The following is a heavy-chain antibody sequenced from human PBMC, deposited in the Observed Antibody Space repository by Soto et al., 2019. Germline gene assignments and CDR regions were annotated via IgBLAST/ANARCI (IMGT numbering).Heavy chain of an antibody. D-gene: IGHD3-10*01. CDR2: VTSSGSSI. J-gene: IGHJ6*02. CDR3: ARDRGFYYSSGTLATGDYNYGMDV. V-gene: IGHV3-21*01. Sequence: EVQLVESGGGLVKPGGSLRLSCAASGFTFSSHTMNWVRQAPGKGLEWVSSVTSSGSSIYYADSLKGRFTISRDNAKNSRYLQIKSLRAEDTAVYYCARDRGFYYSSGTLATGDYNYGMDVWGQGTTVIVSS. CDR1: GFTFSSHT.